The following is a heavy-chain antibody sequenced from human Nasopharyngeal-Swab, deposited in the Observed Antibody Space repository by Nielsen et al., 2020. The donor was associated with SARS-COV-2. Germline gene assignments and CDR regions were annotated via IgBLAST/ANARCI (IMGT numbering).Heavy chain of an antibody. CDR2: IIPIFGTA. CDR3: AREYMSYCCSTSCYGGNYYYYYMDV. D-gene: IGHD2-2*01. V-gene: IGHV1-69*13. Sequence: SVKVSCKASGGTFSSYAISWVRQAPGQGLEWMGGIIPIFGTANYAQKFQGRVTITADASTSTAYMELSSLRSEDTAVYYCAREYMSYCCSTSCYGGNYYYYYMDVWGKGTTVTVSS. CDR1: GGTFSSYA. J-gene: IGHJ6*03.